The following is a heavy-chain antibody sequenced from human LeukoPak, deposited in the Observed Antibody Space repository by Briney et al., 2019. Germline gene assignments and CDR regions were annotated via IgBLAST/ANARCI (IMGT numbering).Heavy chain of an antibody. CDR3: AKGDRYCSGGSCYSELNFDY. CDR2: IYSGGTT. J-gene: IGHJ4*02. Sequence: GGSLRLSCAVSGFTVSGNYMSWVRHAPGKGLEWVSLIYSGGTTYYADSVKGRFTISRDNSKNSLYLQMNSLRAEDTALYYCAKGDRYCSGGSCYSELNFDYWGQGTLVTVSS. CDR1: GFTVSGNY. D-gene: IGHD2-15*01. V-gene: IGHV3-53*05.